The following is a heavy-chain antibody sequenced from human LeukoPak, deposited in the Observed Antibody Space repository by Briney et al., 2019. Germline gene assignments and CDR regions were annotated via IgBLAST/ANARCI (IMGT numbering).Heavy chain of an antibody. CDR1: GFTFSSYA. CDR2: ISGGGGST. D-gene: IGHD3-10*01. CDR3: AKDFRSGSYNFDY. V-gene: IGHV3-23*01. Sequence: GGSLRLSCAASGFTFSSYAMSWVRQAPGKGLEWVSAISGGGGSTYYADSVKGQFTISRDNSKNTLYLQMNSLRAVDTAVYYCAKDFRSGSYNFDYWGQGTLVTVSS. J-gene: IGHJ4*02.